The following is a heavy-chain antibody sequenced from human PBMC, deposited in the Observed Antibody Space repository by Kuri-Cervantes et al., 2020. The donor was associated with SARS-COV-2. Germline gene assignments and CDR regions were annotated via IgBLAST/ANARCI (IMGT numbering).Heavy chain of an antibody. CDR2: ISYDGSNK. J-gene: IGHJ4*02. Sequence: GGSLRLSCAASGFTFDDYAMHWVRQVPGKGLEWVAVISYDGSNKYYADSVKGRFTISRDNSKNTLYLQMNSLRAEDTAVYYCARESLGMSPWGFDYWGQGTLVTSPQ. V-gene: IGHV3-30-3*01. D-gene: IGHD7-27*01. CDR1: GFTFDDYA. CDR3: ARESLGMSPWGFDY.